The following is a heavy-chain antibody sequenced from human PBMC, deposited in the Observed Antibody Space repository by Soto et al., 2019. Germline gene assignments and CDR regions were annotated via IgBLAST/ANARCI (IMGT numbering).Heavy chain of an antibody. CDR3: ARSDGRY. Sequence: TSETLSLTCAVSGGSISSGGYSWSWIRQPPGKGLEWIGYIYHGVSTYYNPSLKSRVTISVDTSKNQFSLKLSSVTAADTAVYYCARSDGRYWGQGTLVTVSS. CDR1: GGSISSGGYS. V-gene: IGHV4-30-2*02. J-gene: IGHJ4*02. CDR2: IYHGVST.